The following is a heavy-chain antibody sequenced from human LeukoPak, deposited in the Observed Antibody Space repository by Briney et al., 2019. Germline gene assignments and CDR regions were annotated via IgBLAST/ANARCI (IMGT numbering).Heavy chain of an antibody. CDR1: GFTFSSYG. J-gene: IGHJ4*02. D-gene: IGHD1-26*01. CDR2: ISYDGSNK. V-gene: IGHV3-30*18. CDR3: AKLEGGATTGDY. Sequence: GGSPRLSCAASGFTFSSYGMHWVRQAPGKGLEWVAVISYDGSNKYYADSVKGRFTISRDNSKNTLYLQMNSLRAEDTAVYYCAKLEGGATTGDYWGQGTLVTVSS.